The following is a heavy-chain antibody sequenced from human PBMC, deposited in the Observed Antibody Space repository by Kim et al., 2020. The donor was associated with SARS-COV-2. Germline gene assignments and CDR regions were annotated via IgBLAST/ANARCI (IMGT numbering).Heavy chain of an antibody. V-gene: IGHV1-2*02. Sequence: ASVKVSCKASGYIFTDDFIHWVRQAPGQGLESMGWINPHSGDTYFDQKFQGMVTLTGDTSIITAYMEIRGLRSDDTALYFFARARSSDWYMNAFDVWGRG. CDR2: INPHSGDT. CDR1: GYIFTDDF. CDR3: ARARSSDWYMNAFDV. D-gene: IGHD6-19*01. J-gene: IGHJ3*01.